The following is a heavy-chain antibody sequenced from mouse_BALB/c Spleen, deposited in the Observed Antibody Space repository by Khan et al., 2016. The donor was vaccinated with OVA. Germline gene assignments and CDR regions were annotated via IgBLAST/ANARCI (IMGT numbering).Heavy chain of an antibody. D-gene: IGHD1-3*01. CDR2: IWAGGSK. J-gene: IGHJ2*01. CDR1: GFSLTSYG. CDR3: ARLEDI. V-gene: IGHV2-9*02. Sequence: QVQLKESGPGLVAPSQSLSITCTVSGFSLTSYGVHWVRQPPGKGLEWLGVIWAGGSKTYNSALMSRLSISKDNSKSQVSLKMNSIQTDDTARYYGARLEDIWGQGTTLTVSS.